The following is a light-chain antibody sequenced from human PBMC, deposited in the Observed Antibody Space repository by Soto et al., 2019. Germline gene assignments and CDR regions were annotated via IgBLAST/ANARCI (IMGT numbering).Light chain of an antibody. CDR3: QQYYSYPST. CDR2: AAS. CDR1: QGISSY. J-gene: IGKJ1*01. Sequence: AIRMTQSPSSFSASTGDRVTITCRASQGISSYLAWYQQKPGKAPKLLIYAASTLQSGVPSRFSGGGSGTDFTLTISCLQSEDFATYYCQQYYSYPSTFGQGTKVDIK. V-gene: IGKV1-8*01.